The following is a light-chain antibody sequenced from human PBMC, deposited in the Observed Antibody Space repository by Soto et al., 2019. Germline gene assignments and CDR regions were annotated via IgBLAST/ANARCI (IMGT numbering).Light chain of an antibody. CDR1: QSLSVSY. CDR2: SXX. V-gene: IGKV3-20*01. Sequence: EIVLTQSPGTLSLSPGDRATLSCRASQSLSVSYIAWYQQKPGQAPRLLIYSXXXXXXXXXXXXXXXGSGTHFTLAISRLEPEDFAVYYCHQFGDSPQTFGQGTRWIS. J-gene: IGKJ1*01. CDR3: HQFGDSPQT.